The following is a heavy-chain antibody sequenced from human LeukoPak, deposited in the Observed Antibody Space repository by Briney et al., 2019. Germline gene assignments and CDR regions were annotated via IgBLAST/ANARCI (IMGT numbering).Heavy chain of an antibody. V-gene: IGHV5-51*01. J-gene: IGHJ5*02. Sequence: GESLKISCKGSGYSFTNYWIGWVRQMPGKGLEWMGIIYPGDSDTRYSPSFQGQVTFSADKSISTAYLQWSSLKASDTAMYYCARQEYYGSGRLPWFDPWGQGTLVTVSS. CDR3: ARQEYYGSGRLPWFDP. CDR2: IYPGDSDT. CDR1: GYSFTNYW. D-gene: IGHD3-10*01.